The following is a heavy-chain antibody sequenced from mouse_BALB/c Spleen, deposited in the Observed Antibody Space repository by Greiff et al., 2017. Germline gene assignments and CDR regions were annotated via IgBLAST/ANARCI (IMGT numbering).Heavy chain of an antibody. D-gene: IGHD2-1*01. Sequence: EVKVVESGGDLVKPGGSRKLSCAASGFTFSSFGMHWVRQAPEKGLEWVAYISSGSSTIYYADTVKGRFTISRDNPKNTLFLQMTSLRSEDTAMYYCARGDYGNYGAMDYWGQGTSVTVSS. J-gene: IGHJ4*01. CDR1: GFTFSSFG. V-gene: IGHV5-17*02. CDR2: ISSGSSTI. CDR3: ARGDYGNYGAMDY.